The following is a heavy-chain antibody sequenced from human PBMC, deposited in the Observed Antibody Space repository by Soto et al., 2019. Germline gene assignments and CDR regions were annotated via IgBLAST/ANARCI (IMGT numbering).Heavy chain of an antibody. V-gene: IGHV1-58*01. CDR2: IVVGSVNT. D-gene: IGHD3-22*01. J-gene: IGHJ3*02. CDR3: AATYDTSGYDIFFYAFDI. CDR1: GFTFTSSA. Sequence: QMQLVQSGPEVKKPGTLVKVSCKAPGFTFTSSAVQWVRQARGQRLEGIGWIVVGSVNTNYAQKFQERVTITRDMSTSTAYMELSSLRSEDTAVYYCAATYDTSGYDIFFYAFDIWVQGTMVTVSS.